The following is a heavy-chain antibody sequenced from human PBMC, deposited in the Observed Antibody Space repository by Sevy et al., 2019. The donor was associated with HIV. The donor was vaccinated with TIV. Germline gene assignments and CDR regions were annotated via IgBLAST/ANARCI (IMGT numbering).Heavy chain of an antibody. CDR3: AKDRVTVFGVVVTFDS. J-gene: IGHJ4*02. Sequence: GGSLRLSCAASGFTFSSYAMNWVRQAPGKGLEWVSGLSGNGGSTNYADSVKGRFIISRDTSRNTLYLQMNSLRVEDSAVYFCAKDRVTVFGVVVTFDSWGQGTLVTVSS. V-gene: IGHV3-23*01. D-gene: IGHD3-3*01. CDR1: GFTFSSYA. CDR2: LSGNGGST.